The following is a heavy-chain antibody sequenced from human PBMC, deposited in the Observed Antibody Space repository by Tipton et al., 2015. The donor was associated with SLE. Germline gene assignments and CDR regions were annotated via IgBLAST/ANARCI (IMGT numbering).Heavy chain of an antibody. CDR2: ISSSSSYI. Sequence: SLRLSCAASGFTFSSYWMHWVRQAPGKGLEWVSSISSSSSYIYYADSVKGRFTISRDNAKNSLYLQMNSLRAEDTAVYYCARSRGYFDAFDIWGQGTMVTVSS. D-gene: IGHD2-21*01. V-gene: IGHV3-21*01. CDR1: GFTFSSYW. J-gene: IGHJ3*02. CDR3: ARSRGYFDAFDI.